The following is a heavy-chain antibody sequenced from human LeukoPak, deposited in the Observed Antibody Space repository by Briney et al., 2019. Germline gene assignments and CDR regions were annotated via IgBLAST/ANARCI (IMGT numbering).Heavy chain of an antibody. V-gene: IGHV3-23*01. CDR2: IGASGGST. Sequence: PGGSLRLSCVVSGFTFSSYAMSWVRQAPGKGLEWVSGIGASGGSTYYADSVKGRFTISRDNSKNTLYLQMNSLRTEDTAVYYCAKAEGYDILTGLDYWGQGTLVTVSS. CDR3: AKAEGYDILTGLDY. D-gene: IGHD3-9*01. CDR1: GFTFSSYA. J-gene: IGHJ4*02.